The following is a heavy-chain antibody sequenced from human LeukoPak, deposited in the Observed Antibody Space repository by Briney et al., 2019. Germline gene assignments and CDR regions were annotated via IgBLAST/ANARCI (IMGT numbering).Heavy chain of an antibody. Sequence: GRSLRPSCAASGFTFSSYAMHWVRQAPGKGLEWVAVISYDGSNKYYADSVKGRFTISRDNSKNTLYLQMNSLRAEDTAVYYCARVGIVVVTYGMDVWGQGTTVTVSS. CDR3: ARVGIVVVTYGMDV. D-gene: IGHD2-21*02. J-gene: IGHJ6*02. V-gene: IGHV3-30-3*01. CDR1: GFTFSSYA. CDR2: ISYDGSNK.